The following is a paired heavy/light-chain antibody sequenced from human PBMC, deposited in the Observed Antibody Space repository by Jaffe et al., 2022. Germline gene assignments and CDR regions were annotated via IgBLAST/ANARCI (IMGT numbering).Light chain of an antibody. CDR1: QSVSSSY. V-gene: IGKV3-20*01. CDR2: GAS. CDR3: QQYGSSPLLT. Sequence: EIVLTQSPGTLSLSPGERATLSCRASQSVSSSYLAWYQQKPGQAPRLLIYGASSRATGIPDRFSGSGSGTDFTLTISRLEPEDFAVYYCQQYGSSPLLTFGGGTKVEIK. J-gene: IGKJ4*01.
Heavy chain of an antibody. CDR1: GGSISSSSYY. V-gene: IGHV4-39*01. CDR3: ARHVLWGIAAAGPAPGLDY. CDR2: IYYSGST. D-gene: IGHD6-13*01. Sequence: QLQLQESGPGLVKPSETLSLTCTVSGGSISSSSYYWGWIRQPPGKGLEWIGSIYYSGSTYYNPSLKSRVTISVDTSKNQFSLKLSSVTAADTAVYYCARHVLWGIAAAGPAPGLDYWGQGTLVTVSS. J-gene: IGHJ4*02.